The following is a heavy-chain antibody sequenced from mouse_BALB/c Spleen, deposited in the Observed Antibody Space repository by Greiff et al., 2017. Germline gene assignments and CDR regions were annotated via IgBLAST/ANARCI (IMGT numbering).Heavy chain of an antibody. CDR3: TRGGLLRPCAY. CDR2: IYPSDSYT. Sequence: QVQLQQSGAELVRPGASVKLSCKASGYTFTSYWINWVKQRPGQGLEWIGNIYPSDSYTNYNQKFKDKGTLTVDKSSSTAYMQLSSQTSEDSAVYFCTRGGLLRPCAYGGQETRDTVSA. J-gene: IGHJ3*01. V-gene: IGHV1-69*02. D-gene: IGHD2-3*01. CDR1: GYTFTSYW.